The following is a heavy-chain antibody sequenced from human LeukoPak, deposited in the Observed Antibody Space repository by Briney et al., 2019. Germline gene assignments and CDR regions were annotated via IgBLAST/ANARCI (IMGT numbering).Heavy chain of an antibody. J-gene: IGHJ4*02. CDR3: ARAGLEYYYDSSGYYGSGPLDY. CDR1: GYSFTSYW. D-gene: IGHD3-22*01. V-gene: IGHV5-51*01. CDR2: IYPGDSDT. Sequence: GESLKISCKGSGYSFTSYWIGWVRQMPGKGLEWMGIIYPGDSDTRYSPSFQGQVTISADKSISTAYLQWSSLKASDTAMYYCARAGLEYYYDSSGYYGSGPLDYWGQGTLVTVSS.